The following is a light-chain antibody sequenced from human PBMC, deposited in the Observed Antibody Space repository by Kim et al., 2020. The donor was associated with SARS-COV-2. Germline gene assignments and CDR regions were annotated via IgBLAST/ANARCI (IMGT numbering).Light chain of an antibody. J-gene: IGLJ1*01. CDR1: SSDVGGYNY. CDR2: DVS. CDR3: SSYTSSSPYV. Sequence: QSALTQPASVSGSPGQSITISCTGTSSDVGGYNYVSWYQQHPGRAPKLMIYDVSDRPSGVSNRFSGSKSGNTASLTISGLQAEDEADYYCSSYTSSSPYVFGTGTMVTVL. V-gene: IGLV2-14*03.